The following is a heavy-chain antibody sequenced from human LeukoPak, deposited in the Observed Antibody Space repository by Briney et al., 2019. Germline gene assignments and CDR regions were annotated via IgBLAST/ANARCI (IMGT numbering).Heavy chain of an antibody. J-gene: IGHJ6*02. CDR1: GYTFTSYD. D-gene: IGHD6-6*01. V-gene: IGHV1-8*01. CDR3: ARAVKSDIAARRGRYYGMDV. CDR2: MSPNSGNT. Sequence: ASVNVSCKASGYTFTSYDINWVRQATGQGLEWMGWMSPNSGNTGYAQRFQGRVTMTRNTSISTAYMELSSLRSEDTAVYYCARAVKSDIAARRGRYYGMDVWGQGTTVTVSS.